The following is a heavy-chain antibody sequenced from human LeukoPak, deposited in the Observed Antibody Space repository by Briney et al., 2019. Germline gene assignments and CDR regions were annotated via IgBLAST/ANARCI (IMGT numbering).Heavy chain of an antibody. J-gene: IGHJ4*02. V-gene: IGHV3-33*08. Sequence: GGSLRLSCAASGFTFSSYGMHWVRQAPGKGLEWVAVIWYDGSNKYYADSVKGRFTISRDDSKNTLYLQMNSLRAEDTAVYYCARDSHQNPLGYWGQGTLVTVSS. CDR3: ARDSHQNPLGY. CDR2: IWYDGSNK. CDR1: GFTFSSYG. D-gene: IGHD7-27*01.